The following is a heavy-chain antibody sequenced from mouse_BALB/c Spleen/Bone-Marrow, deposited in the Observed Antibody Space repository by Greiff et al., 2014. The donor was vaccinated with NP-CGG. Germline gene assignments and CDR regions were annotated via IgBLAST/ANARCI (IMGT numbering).Heavy chain of an antibody. V-gene: IGHV5-15*02. CDR3: AREGYGDAMDY. CDR2: ISNLAYSI. Sequence: VQLKESGGGLVQPGGSRKLSCAASGFTFSDYGMAWVRQAPGKGPEWVAFISNLAYSIYYADTVTGRFTISRENAKNTLYLEMSSLRSEDTAMYYCAREGYGDAMDYWGQGTSVTVSS. CDR1: GFTFSDYG. D-gene: IGHD2-14*01. J-gene: IGHJ4*01.